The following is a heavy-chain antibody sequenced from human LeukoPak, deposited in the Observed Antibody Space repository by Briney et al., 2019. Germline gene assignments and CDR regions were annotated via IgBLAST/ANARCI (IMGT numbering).Heavy chain of an antibody. CDR3: ARGIYSSSSCDY. CDR2: IRYDGSNK. J-gene: IGHJ4*02. CDR1: GFTFSSYG. D-gene: IGHD6-13*01. V-gene: IGHV3-30*02. Sequence: GGSLRLSCAASGFTFSSYGMHWVRQAPGKGLEWVAFIRYDGSNKYYADSVKGRFTISRDNSKNTLYLQMNSLRAEDTAVYYCARGIYSSSSCDYWGQGTLVTVSS.